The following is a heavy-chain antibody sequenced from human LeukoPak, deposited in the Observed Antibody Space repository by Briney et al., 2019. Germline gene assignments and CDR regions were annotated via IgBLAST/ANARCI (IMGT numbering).Heavy chain of an antibody. CDR1: GFTFSSYA. CDR3: AKGIWAGAGGYDPFDY. D-gene: IGHD5-12*01. CDR2: IRGSGGDT. V-gene: IGHV3-23*01. J-gene: IGHJ4*02. Sequence: GGSLRLSCAASGFTFSSYAMSWVRQAPGGGLELVSSIRGSGGDTFYGGSGKGRLSLSTGNSENTLSLKKNSLRAEDSALYYCAKGIWAGAGGYDPFDYWGQGALVTVSS.